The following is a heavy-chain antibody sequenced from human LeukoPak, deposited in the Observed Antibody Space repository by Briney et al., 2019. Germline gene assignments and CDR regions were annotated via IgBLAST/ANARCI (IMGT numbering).Heavy chain of an antibody. J-gene: IGHJ3*02. CDR3: ARRIVVVTALEVAFDI. CDR2: INPSGGST. Sequence: ASVKVSCKASGYTFTSYYMHWVRQAPGQGLEWMGIINPSGGSTSYAQKFQGRVTMTRDTSTSTVYMELSSLRSEDTAVYYCARRIVVVTALEVAFDIWGQGTMVTVSS. CDR1: GYTFTSYY. D-gene: IGHD2-21*02. V-gene: IGHV1-46*01.